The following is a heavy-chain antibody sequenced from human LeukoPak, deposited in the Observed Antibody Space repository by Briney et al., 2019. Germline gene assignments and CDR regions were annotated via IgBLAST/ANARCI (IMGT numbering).Heavy chain of an antibody. J-gene: IGHJ5*02. Sequence: SETLSLTCAVYGGSFSGYYWSWIRQPPGKGLEWIGEINHSGSTNYNPSLKSRVTISVDTSKNQFSLKLSSVTAADTAVYYCTRDGPRSSGYPDTWGQGTLVTVSS. CDR3: TRDGPRSSGYPDT. CDR1: GGSFSGYY. V-gene: IGHV4-34*01. CDR2: INHSGST. D-gene: IGHD3-22*01.